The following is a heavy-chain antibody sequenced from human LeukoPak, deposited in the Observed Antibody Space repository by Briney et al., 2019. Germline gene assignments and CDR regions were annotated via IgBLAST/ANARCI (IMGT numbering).Heavy chain of an antibody. CDR1: GFTFNTYG. J-gene: IGHJ4*02. D-gene: IGHD6-13*01. Sequence: PGGSLRLSCAASGFTFNTYGMHWVRQAPGKGLEWVAFIWYDGSNQYYGDSVKGRFTVSRDNSKNTLYLQLNSLRAEDTAVYYCARNLARSTWYYFEYWGQGTLVTVSS. CDR3: ARNLARSTWYYFEY. V-gene: IGHV3-33*01. CDR2: IWYDGSNQ.